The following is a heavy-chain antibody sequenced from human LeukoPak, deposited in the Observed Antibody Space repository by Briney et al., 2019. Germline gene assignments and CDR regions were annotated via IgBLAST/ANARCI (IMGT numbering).Heavy chain of an antibody. V-gene: IGHV3-30-3*01. CDR2: ISYDGSNK. CDR3: ARATYYYDSSGSHLGY. Sequence: PWGSLRLSCAASGFTFSSYAMHWVRQAPGKGLEWVAVISYDGSNKYYADSVKGRFTISRDNSKNTLHLQMNSLRAEDTAVYYCARATYYYDSSGSHLGYWGQGTLVTVSS. D-gene: IGHD3-22*01. J-gene: IGHJ4*02. CDR1: GFTFSSYA.